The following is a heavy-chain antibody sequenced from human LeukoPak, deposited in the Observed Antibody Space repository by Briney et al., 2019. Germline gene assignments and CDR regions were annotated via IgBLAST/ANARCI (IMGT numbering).Heavy chain of an antibody. CDR2: IIPIFGTA. CDR3: ARDQGKGRWLQGGWKSWFDP. J-gene: IGHJ5*02. CDR1: GGTFSSYA. V-gene: IGHV1-69*05. Sequence: ASVKVSCKASGGTFSSYAISWVRQAPGQGLEWMGGIIPIFGTANYAQKFQGRVTITTDESTSTAYMELSSLRSEDTAVYYCARDQGKGRWLQGGWKSWFDPRGQGTLVTVSS. D-gene: IGHD5-24*01.